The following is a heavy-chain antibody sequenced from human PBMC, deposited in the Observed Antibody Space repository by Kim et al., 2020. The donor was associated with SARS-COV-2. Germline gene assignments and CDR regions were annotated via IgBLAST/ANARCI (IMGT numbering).Heavy chain of an antibody. CDR1: GYTFTSYA. D-gene: IGHD3-16*02. V-gene: IGHV7-4-1*02. CDR2: INTNTGNP. CDR3: ARPAYYVWGSYRYTSAFDI. Sequence: ASVKVSCKASGYTFTSYAMNWVRQAPGQGLEWMGWINTNTGNPTYAQGFTGRFVFSLDTSVSTAYLQISSLKAEDTAVYYCARPAYYVWGSYRYTSAFDIWGQGTMVTVSS. J-gene: IGHJ3*02.